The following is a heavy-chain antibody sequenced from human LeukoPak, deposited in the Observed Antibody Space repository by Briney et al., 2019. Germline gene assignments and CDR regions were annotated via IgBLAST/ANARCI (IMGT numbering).Heavy chain of an antibody. D-gene: IGHD2-2*01. Sequence: ASVKVSCKASGYTFTSYGISWVRQAPGQGLEWMGWISAYNGNTNYAQKLQGRVTMTTDTSTSTAYMELRSLRSDDTAVYYCARESVVVPAASYYYYYMDVWGKGTTVTISS. CDR3: ARESVVVPAASYYYYYMDV. V-gene: IGHV1-18*01. J-gene: IGHJ6*03. CDR1: GYTFTSYG. CDR2: ISAYNGNT.